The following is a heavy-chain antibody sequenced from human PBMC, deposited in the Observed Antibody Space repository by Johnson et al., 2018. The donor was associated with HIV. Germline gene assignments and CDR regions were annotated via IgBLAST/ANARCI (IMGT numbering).Heavy chain of an antibody. J-gene: IGHJ3*02. Sequence: EVQLVESGGGVVRPGGSLRLSCAASGFTFDDYAMHWVRQAPGKGLEWVSGISWNSGSIGYADSVKGRFTISRDNAKNSLYLQMNSLRAEDTALYYCAKDLALSGYLDAFDIWGQGTMVTVSS. CDR3: AKDLALSGYLDAFDI. CDR2: ISWNSGSI. D-gene: IGHD3-22*01. CDR1: GFTFDDYA. V-gene: IGHV3-9*01.